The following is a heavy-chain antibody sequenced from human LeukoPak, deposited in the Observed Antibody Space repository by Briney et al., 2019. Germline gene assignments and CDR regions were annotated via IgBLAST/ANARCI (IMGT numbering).Heavy chain of an antibody. V-gene: IGHV1-24*01. J-gene: IGHJ4*02. D-gene: IGHD2-2*01. Sequence: SVKVSCKVSGYTLTELSMHWVRQAPGKGLEWMGGFDPEDGETIYAQKFQGRVTMTEDTSTDTAYMELSSLSSEDTAVYYCGYAFVLPAALFDYWGEGALVSVSS. CDR2: FDPEDGET. CDR1: GYTLTELS. CDR3: GYAFVLPAALFDY.